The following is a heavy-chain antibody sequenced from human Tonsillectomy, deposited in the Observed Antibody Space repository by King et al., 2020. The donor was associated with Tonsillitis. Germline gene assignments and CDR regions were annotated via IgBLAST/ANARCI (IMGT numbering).Heavy chain of an antibody. CDR2: INTNTGNP. J-gene: IGHJ6*02. Sequence: VQLVESGSELKKPGASLKVSCKTSGYTFTRHAVNWVRQAPGQGLEWMGWINTNTGNPTYAQGFTGRFVFSLDTSVSTAYLQIGSLAAEDTAVYYCARDHSSGYYGMDFWGQGTTVTVSS. CDR1: GYTFTRHA. V-gene: IGHV7-4-1*01. D-gene: IGHD6-19*01. CDR3: ARDHSSGYYGMDF.